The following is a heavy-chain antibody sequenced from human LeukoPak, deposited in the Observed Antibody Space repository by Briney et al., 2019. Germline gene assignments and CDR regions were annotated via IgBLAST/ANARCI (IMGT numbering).Heavy chain of an antibody. V-gene: IGHV4-59*01. D-gene: IGHD3-22*01. CDR3: ARSYYDSRPNY. CDR1: GFTSSTSD. CDR2: IYYSGST. J-gene: IGHJ4*02. Sequence: GSLRLSCAASGFTSSTSDMNWVRQAPGKGLEWIGFIYYSGSTNYNPSLKSRVTISVDTSKNQFSLKLSSVTAADTAVYYCARSYYDSRPNYWGQGVLVTVSS.